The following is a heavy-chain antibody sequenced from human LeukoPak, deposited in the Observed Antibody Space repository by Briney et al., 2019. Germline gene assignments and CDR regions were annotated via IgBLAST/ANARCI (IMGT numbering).Heavy chain of an antibody. Sequence: GGSLRLSCAASGFTFSTYGMNWVRQAPGKGREWVSYISSSGSTIYYADSVKGRFTISRDNAKNSLYLQMNSLRAEDTAVYYCAGLGITMIGGVWGKGTTVTISS. CDR3: AGLGITMIGGV. V-gene: IGHV3-48*04. CDR2: ISSSGSTI. CDR1: GFTFSTYG. J-gene: IGHJ6*04. D-gene: IGHD3-10*02.